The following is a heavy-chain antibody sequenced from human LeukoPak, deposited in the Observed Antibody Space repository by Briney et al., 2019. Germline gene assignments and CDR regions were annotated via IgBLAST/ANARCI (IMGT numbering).Heavy chain of an antibody. J-gene: IGHJ3*02. V-gene: IGHV3-21*01. Sequence: GGSLRLSCAAPGFTFSSYSMNWVRQAPGKGLEWVSSISSSSSYIYYADSVKGRFTISRDNAKNSLYLQMNSLRAEDTAVYYCASHDTYFSSPLDIRGQGTMVTVSS. D-gene: IGHD3-9*01. CDR2: ISSSSSYI. CDR3: ASHDTYFSSPLDI. CDR1: GFTFSSYS.